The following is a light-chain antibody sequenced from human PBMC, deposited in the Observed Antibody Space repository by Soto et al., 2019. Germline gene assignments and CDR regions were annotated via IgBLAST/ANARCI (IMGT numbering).Light chain of an antibody. J-gene: IGKJ2*01. CDR3: QQYGSSLMYT. V-gene: IGKV3-20*01. Sequence: IVLTQSPGTLSLSPGERATLSCRASEGADSSYLAWYQQKPGQPPRLLIYGASSRATGIPDRFSGSGSGTDFTLTISRLEPEDFPVYYCQQYGSSLMYTFGQGTKLEIK. CDR1: EGADSSY. CDR2: GAS.